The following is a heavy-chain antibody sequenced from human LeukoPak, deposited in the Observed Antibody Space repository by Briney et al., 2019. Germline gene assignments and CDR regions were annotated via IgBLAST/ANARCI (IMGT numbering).Heavy chain of an antibody. CDR3: ARDRGDYGGPDY. D-gene: IGHD4-23*01. Sequence: SETLSLTCTVSGDSISNYYWGWIRQPAGKGLEWIGRVYTGGNTDYNPSLKSRVTISVDTSKNQFSLKLSSVTAADTAVYYCARDRGDYGGPDYWGRGTLVTVSS. V-gene: IGHV4-4*07. CDR2: VYTGGNT. CDR1: GDSISNYY. J-gene: IGHJ4*02.